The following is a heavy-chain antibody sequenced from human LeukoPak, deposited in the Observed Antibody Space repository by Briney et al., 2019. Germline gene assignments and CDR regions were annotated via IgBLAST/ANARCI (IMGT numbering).Heavy chain of an antibody. CDR3: ARHFGYYYAFDI. CDR1: GGSISSYY. D-gene: IGHD3-22*01. J-gene: IGHJ3*02. Sequence: SETLSLTCTVSGGSISSYYWSWIRQPPGKGLEWIGYIYYSGSTNYNPSLKSRVTISVDTSKNQFSLKLSSVTAADTAVYYCARHFGYYYAFDIWGQGTMVTVSS. CDR2: IYYSGST. V-gene: IGHV4-59*08.